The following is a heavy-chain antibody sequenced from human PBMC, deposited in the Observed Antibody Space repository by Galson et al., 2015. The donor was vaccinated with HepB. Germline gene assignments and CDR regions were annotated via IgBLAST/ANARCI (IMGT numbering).Heavy chain of an antibody. CDR3: ARELRDGYNLRDAFDI. V-gene: IGHV3-66*02. CDR1: GFTVSSNY. Sequence: SLRLSCAASGFTVSSNYMSWVRQAPGKGLEWVSVIYSGGSTYYADSVKGRFTISRDNSKNTLYLQMNSLRAEDTAVYYCARELRDGYNLRDAFDIWGQGTMVTVSS. J-gene: IGHJ3*02. D-gene: IGHD5-24*01. CDR2: IYSGGST.